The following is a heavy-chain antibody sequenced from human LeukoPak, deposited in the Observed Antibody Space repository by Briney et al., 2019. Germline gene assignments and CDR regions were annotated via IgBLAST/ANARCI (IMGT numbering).Heavy chain of an antibody. J-gene: IGHJ4*02. CDR1: GFTFSSYG. CDR2: ISGSGGST. CDR3: AKVGGVVIPGSY. V-gene: IGHV3-23*01. D-gene: IGHD3-3*01. Sequence: GGTLRLSCAASGFTFSSYGMSWVRQAPGKGLEWVSAISGSGGSTYYADSVKGRFTISRDNSKNTLYLQMNSLRAEDTAVYFYAKVGGVVIPGSYWGQGTLVTISS.